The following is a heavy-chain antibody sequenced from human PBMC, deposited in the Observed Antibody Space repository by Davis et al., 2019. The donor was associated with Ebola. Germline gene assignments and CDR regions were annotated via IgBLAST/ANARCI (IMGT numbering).Heavy chain of an antibody. D-gene: IGHD2-2*01. Sequence: GESLKISCAASGFTVSSNYMSWVRQAPGKGLEWVSVIYSGDSTYYADSVKGRFTISRDNSKNTLYLQMNSLRAEDTAVYYCARDTTHDIVVASSGYWGQGTLVTVSS. J-gene: IGHJ4*02. CDR3: ARDTTHDIVVASSGY. CDR2: IYSGDST. CDR1: GFTVSSNY. V-gene: IGHV3-53*01.